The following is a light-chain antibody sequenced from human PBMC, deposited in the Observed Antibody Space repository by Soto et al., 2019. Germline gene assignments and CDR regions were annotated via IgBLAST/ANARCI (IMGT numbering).Light chain of an antibody. V-gene: IGLV1-40*01. CDR1: SSNIGAGYD. CDR3: QSYDSSLSGWV. CDR2: GNS. J-gene: IGLJ3*02. Sequence: QSVLTQPPSVSGAPGQRVTISCTGSSSNIGAGYDVHWYQQLPGTAPKLLIYGNSNRPSGVPDRFSGSKSGTSASLAITGLRDDDEADYYCQSYDSSLSGWVFGGGTKLTVL.